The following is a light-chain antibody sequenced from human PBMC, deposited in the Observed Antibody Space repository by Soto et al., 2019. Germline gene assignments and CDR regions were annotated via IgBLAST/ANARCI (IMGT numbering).Light chain of an antibody. J-gene: IGLJ3*02. Sequence: QSALTQPASVSGSPGQSITISCTGTSSDIGRYNLVSWYQQHPGKPPQLMIYEATKRPSGVSNRFSGSKSGNTAALTISGLQAEDEADYYCSVYASTNTFMFGGGTKRTV. CDR3: SVYASTNTFM. CDR2: EAT. CDR1: SSDIGRYNL. V-gene: IGLV2-23*02.